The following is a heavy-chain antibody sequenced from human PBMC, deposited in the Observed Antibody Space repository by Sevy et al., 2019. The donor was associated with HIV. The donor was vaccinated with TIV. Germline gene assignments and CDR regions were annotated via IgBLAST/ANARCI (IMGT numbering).Heavy chain of an antibody. CDR2: ISAYNGNT. CDR3: AAGVGATPLFVY. J-gene: IGHJ4*02. Sequence: ASVKVSCKASGYTFTSYGISWVRQAPGQGLEWMGWISAYNGNTNYAQKLQGRVTMTTDTSTSTVYMELRSLRSDDTAVYYCAAGVGATPLFVYWGQGTLVTVSS. V-gene: IGHV1-18*01. CDR1: GYTFTSYG. D-gene: IGHD1-26*01.